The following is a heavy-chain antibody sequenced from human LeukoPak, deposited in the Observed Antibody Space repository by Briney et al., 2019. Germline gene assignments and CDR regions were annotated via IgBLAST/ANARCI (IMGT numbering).Heavy chain of an antibody. CDR1: GGTFSSYA. J-gene: IGHJ6*03. V-gene: IGHV1-69*06. Sequence: ASVKVSCKASGGTFSSYAISWVRQAPGQGLEWMGRIIPIFGTANYAQKFQGRVTITADKSTSTAYMELSSLRSEDTAVYYCARGGSGRLAYRGGDCYYYMDVWGKGTTVTVSS. CDR3: ARGGSGRLAYRGGDCYYYMDV. CDR2: IIPIFGTA. D-gene: IGHD2-21*01.